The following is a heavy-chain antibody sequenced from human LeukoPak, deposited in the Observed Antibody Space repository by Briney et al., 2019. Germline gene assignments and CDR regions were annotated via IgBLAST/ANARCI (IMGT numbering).Heavy chain of an antibody. CDR1: GFSLSTTGVG. CDR3: AHRGSSGWSGYFDY. D-gene: IGHD6-19*01. Sequence: SGPTLVKPTQTLTLTCTFSGFSLSTTGVGVGWIRQPPGKALEWLALIYWDDNKRYSPSLKSRLTITKDTSKNRVVLTLTNMDPVDTATYYCAHRGSSGWSGYFDYWGQGTLLTVSS. CDR2: IYWDDNK. J-gene: IGHJ4*02. V-gene: IGHV2-5*02.